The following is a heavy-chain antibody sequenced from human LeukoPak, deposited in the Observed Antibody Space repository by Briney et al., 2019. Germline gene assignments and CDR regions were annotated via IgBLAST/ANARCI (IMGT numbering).Heavy chain of an antibody. CDR3: AMGPYYYDSSGYYY. CDR1: GSTFTSYW. J-gene: IGHJ4*02. V-gene: IGHV3-74*01. CDR2: INSDGSST. Sequence: PGGSLRLSCVASGSTFTSYWMHWVRQAPGKGLVWVSRINSDGSSTNYADSVKGRFTISRDNAKNTLYLQMNSLRAEDTAVYYCAMGPYYYDSSGYYYWGQGILVTVSS. D-gene: IGHD3-22*01.